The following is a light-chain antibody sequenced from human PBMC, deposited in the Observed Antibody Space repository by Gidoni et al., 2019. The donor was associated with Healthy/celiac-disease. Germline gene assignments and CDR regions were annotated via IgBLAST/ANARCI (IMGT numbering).Light chain of an antibody. Sequence: QSALTQPPSASGSPGQSVTISCTGTSSDVGGYNHVYWYQHHPGKAPKLMIYEVSKRPSGVPDRFSGSKSGNTASLTVSGLQAEDEADYYCSSYAGSNNWVFGGWTKLTVL. CDR3: SSYAGSNNWV. J-gene: IGLJ3*02. CDR2: EVS. CDR1: SSDVGGYNH. V-gene: IGLV2-8*01.